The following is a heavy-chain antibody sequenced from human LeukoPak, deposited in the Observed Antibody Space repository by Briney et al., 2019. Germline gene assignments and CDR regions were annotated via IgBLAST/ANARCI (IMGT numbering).Heavy chain of an antibody. CDR2: INSDGSDI. CDR1: GFTFSSYW. J-gene: IGHJ5*02. V-gene: IGHV3-74*01. CDR3: VRGCLQCGWKTWFDP. Sequence: GGSLRLSCAASGFTFSSYWMHWVRQAPGKGLVWVSRINSDGSDISYADSVKGRFTISRDNAKNSLYLQMNSLRAGDTAIYYCVRGCLQCGWKTWFDPWGQGTLVTVSS. D-gene: IGHD2-8*01.